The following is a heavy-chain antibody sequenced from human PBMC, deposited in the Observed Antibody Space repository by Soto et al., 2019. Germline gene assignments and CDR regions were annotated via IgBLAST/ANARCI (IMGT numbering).Heavy chain of an antibody. Sequence: QVQLVQSGAEVKKPGSSVKVSCKASGGTFSSYTISWVRQAPGQGLEWMGRIIPILGIANYAQKFQGRVTIPADKSTSTAYRELSSLRSEDTAVYYGARERGIVRGSWFDYWGQGTLVTVSS. J-gene: IGHJ4*02. D-gene: IGHD6-13*01. V-gene: IGHV1-69*08. CDR2: IIPILGIA. CDR3: ARERGIVRGSWFDY. CDR1: GGTFSSYT.